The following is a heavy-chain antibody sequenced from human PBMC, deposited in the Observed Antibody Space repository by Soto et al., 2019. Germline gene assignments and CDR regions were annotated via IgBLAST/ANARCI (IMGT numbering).Heavy chain of an antibody. CDR2: MSFDGNHQ. D-gene: IGHD3-3*01. CDR1: GFTINRND. J-gene: IGHJ6*02. Sequence: QVHLVESGGGVVQPGGSLRLSCAASGFTINRNDMYWVRQAPGKGLEWVAVMSFDGNHQHYADSVKGRFTISRDNSKNTLSLEMNSLRRDDTAVYYCASCERFPRVGVDYSALAVWGQGTTVIVSS. V-gene: IGHV3-30*03. CDR3: ASCERFPRVGVDYSALAV.